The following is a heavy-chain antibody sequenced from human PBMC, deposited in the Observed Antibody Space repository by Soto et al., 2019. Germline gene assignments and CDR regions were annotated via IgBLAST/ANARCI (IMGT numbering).Heavy chain of an antibody. CDR2: ISGSGGST. Sequence: GGSLRLSCAASGFTFSSYAMSWVRQAPGKGLEWVSAISGSGGSTYYADSVKGRFTISRDNSKNTLYLQMNSLRAEDTAVYYCAKDSAHYYDSSGYLDYWGQGTLVTVSS. CDR3: AKDSAHYYDSSGYLDY. CDR1: GFTFSSYA. D-gene: IGHD3-22*01. J-gene: IGHJ4*02. V-gene: IGHV3-23*01.